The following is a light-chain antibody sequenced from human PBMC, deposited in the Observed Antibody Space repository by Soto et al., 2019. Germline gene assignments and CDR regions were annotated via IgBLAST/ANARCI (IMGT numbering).Light chain of an antibody. CDR1: SSNIGSLYD. J-gene: IGLJ2*01. Sequence: QSVLTQPPSVSGAPGQRVTISCTGSSSNIGSLYDVHWYQQLPGTAPKLLIYDNSNRPSGVPDRFSGSKSGTSASLAITGLQAEDEADYYCQSYDSSLSASVFGGGTKLTVL. CDR2: DNS. CDR3: QSYDSSLSASV. V-gene: IGLV1-40*01.